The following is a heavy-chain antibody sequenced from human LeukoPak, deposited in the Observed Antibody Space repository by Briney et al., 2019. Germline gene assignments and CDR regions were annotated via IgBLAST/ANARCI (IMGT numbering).Heavy chain of an antibody. J-gene: IGHJ6*04. Sequence: GGSLRLSCAASGFTFSNHGMNWVRQAPGKGLEWVSSISSSSSYIYYADSVKGRFTISRDNAKNSLYLQMNSLRAEDTAVYYCAELGITMIGGVWGKGTTVTISS. V-gene: IGHV3-21*01. CDR2: ISSSSSYI. CDR1: GFTFSNHG. CDR3: AELGITMIGGV. D-gene: IGHD3-10*02.